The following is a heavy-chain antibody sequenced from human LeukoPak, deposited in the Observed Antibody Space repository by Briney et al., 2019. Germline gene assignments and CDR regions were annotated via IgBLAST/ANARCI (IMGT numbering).Heavy chain of an antibody. V-gene: IGHV1-69*13. CDR3: ARGEWGYGSGPLDV. Sequence: GASVKVSCKASGGTFSSYAISWVRQAPGQGLEWMGGIIPIFGTANYAQKFQGRVTITADESTSTAYMELSSLRSEDTAVYYCARGEWGYGSGPLDVWGKGTTVTISS. CDR1: GGTFSSYA. CDR2: IIPIFGTA. D-gene: IGHD3-10*01. J-gene: IGHJ6*04.